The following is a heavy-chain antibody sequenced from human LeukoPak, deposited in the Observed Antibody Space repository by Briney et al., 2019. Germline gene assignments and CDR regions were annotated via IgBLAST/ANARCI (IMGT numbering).Heavy chain of an antibody. J-gene: IGHJ3*02. D-gene: IGHD3-10*01. Sequence: SETLSLTCTVSGGSISSYYWSWLRQPPGKGLEGVGYIDYSGSTNYNPSLKSRVTISVDTTKNQFSLKLSSGTAADPAVYYCAREGGGITMVRGVYDAFDIWGQGTMVTVSS. CDR3: AREGGGITMVRGVYDAFDI. V-gene: IGHV4-59*01. CDR1: GGSISSYY. CDR2: IDYSGST.